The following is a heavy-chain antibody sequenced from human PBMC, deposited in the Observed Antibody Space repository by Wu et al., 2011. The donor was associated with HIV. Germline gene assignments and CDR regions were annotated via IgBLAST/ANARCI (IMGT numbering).Heavy chain of an antibody. D-gene: IGHD3-22*01. Sequence: QVQLVQSGAEVKNPGASVRVSCKASGYTFTTYGISWVRQAPGQGLDWLGWISTYNTNTNSAQKLQGRVTLTTDPSTSTAYMDLRSLRSDDTAVYYCARAPNYYDSRGYSYQYFDYWGQGTLVTVSS. V-gene: IGHV1-18*01. CDR1: GYTFTTYG. CDR2: ISTYNTNT. J-gene: IGHJ4*02. CDR3: ARAPNYYDSRGYSYQYFDY.